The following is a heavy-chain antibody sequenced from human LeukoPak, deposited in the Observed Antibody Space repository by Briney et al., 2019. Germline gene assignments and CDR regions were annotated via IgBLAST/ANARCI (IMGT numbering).Heavy chain of an antibody. V-gene: IGHV1-8*01. J-gene: IGHJ5*02. CDR2: MNPNSGNT. Sequence: ASVKVSCKASGYTFTSYDINWVRQATGQGLEWMGWMNPNSGNTGYAQKFQGRVTMTRNTSISTAYMELSSLRSEDTAVCYCARLRSTRLGNWFDPWGQGTLVTVSS. CDR1: GYTFTSYD. CDR3: ARLRSTRLGNWFDP. D-gene: IGHD5-12*01.